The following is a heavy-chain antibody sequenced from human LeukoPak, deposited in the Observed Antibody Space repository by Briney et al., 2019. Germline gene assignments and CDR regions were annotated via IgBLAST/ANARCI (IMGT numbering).Heavy chain of an antibody. Sequence: ASVKVSCKTSGYTFTTHGISWVQRAPGQGLEWMGWISTSKGDTNYAQKFKGRLTMTTDRSTSTAYMELRSLSSDDTAVYYCARDWPTVITDYWGQGTLVTVSS. V-gene: IGHV1-18*01. CDR1: GYTFTTHG. D-gene: IGHD4-11*01. CDR2: ISTSKGDT. CDR3: ARDWPTVITDY. J-gene: IGHJ4*02.